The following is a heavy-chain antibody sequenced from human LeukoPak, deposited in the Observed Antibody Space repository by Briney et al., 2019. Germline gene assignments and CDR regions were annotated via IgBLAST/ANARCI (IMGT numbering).Heavy chain of an antibody. CDR3: ARGRPYFDY. CDR1: GFTVSSNY. CDR2: IYSGGNT. D-gene: IGHD2-21*01. Sequence: GGSLRLSCAASGFTVSSNYMSCVRQAPGKGLEWVSVIYSGGNTYYADSVKGRFTISRDSSKNTPYLQMNSLRAEDTAVYYCARGRPYFDYWGQGTLVTVSS. J-gene: IGHJ4*02. V-gene: IGHV3-53*01.